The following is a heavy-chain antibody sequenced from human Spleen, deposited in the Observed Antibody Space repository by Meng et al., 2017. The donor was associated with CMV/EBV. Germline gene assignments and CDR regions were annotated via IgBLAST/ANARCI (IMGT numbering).Heavy chain of an antibody. CDR2: ITDYNANT. V-gene: IGHV1-18*01. CDR1: GGTFSSYA. D-gene: IGHD3-16*01. CDR3: ARINYWGQEPGFDV. J-gene: IGHJ6*02. Sequence: ASAKVSCKASGGTFSSYAISWVRQAPGQGLEWMGWITDYNANTNSAEKFQGRVTMTRDTSTSTGYLELRNLTYDDTAIYYCARINYWGQEPGFDVWGQGTPVTVSS.